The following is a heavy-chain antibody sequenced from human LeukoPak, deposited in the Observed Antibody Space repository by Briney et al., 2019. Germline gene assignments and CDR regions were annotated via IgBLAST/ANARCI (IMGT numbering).Heavy chain of an antibody. CDR1: GYTFTSYD. Sequence: ASVKVSCKASGYTFTSYDINWVRQATGQGLEWMGWMNPNSGNTGYAQKFQGRVTMTRSTSISTAYMELSSLRSEDTAVYYCARGRGTSTVTTGSWFDPWGQGTLVTVSS. CDR3: ARGRGTSTVTTGSWFDP. CDR2: MNPNSGNT. J-gene: IGHJ5*02. V-gene: IGHV1-8*01. D-gene: IGHD4-17*01.